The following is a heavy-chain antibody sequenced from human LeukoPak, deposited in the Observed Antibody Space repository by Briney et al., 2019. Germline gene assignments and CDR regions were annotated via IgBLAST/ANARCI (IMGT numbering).Heavy chain of an antibody. Sequence: SSETLSLTCAVYGGSFIPYYWSWIRQPPGKGLEWNGEINHSGSTNYNPSLKSRVTISVDTSKNQFSLKLSSVTAADTAVYYCARGGFYCGGDCYVDYWGQGTLVTVSS. CDR3: ARGGFYCGGDCYVDY. CDR2: INHSGST. CDR1: GGSFIPYY. D-gene: IGHD2-21*02. J-gene: IGHJ4*02. V-gene: IGHV4-34*01.